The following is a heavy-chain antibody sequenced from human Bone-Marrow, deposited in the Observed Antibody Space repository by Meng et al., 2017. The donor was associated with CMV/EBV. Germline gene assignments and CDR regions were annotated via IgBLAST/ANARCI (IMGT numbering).Heavy chain of an antibody. CDR3: ATLPGVGAYGGDAFDI. J-gene: IGHJ3*02. Sequence: GESLKTSCAASGFTFSSYEMNWVRQAPGKGLEWVSYISSSGSTIYYADSVKGRFTISRDNAKNSLYLQMNSLRAEDTAVYYCATLPGVGAYGGDAFDIWGQGTMVTVSS. V-gene: IGHV3-48*03. CDR2: ISSSGSTI. CDR1: GFTFSSYE. D-gene: IGHD1-26*01.